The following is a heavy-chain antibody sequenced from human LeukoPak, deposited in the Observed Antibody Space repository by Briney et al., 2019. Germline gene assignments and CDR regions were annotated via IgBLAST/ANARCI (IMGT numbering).Heavy chain of an antibody. CDR3: ARGTPHYYGSGSYYIRRFDP. J-gene: IGHJ5*02. CDR2: IYYSGAT. CDR1: GGSISLYY. D-gene: IGHD3-10*01. V-gene: IGHV4-59*12. Sequence: NASATLSLTCTVSGGSISLYYWSWIRQPPGKGLEWIGYIYYSGATNYNAALKSRVTISLDTSKNQYSLRRTSVTAADTAVYYCARGTPHYYGSGSYYIRRFDPWGQGTLVTVSS.